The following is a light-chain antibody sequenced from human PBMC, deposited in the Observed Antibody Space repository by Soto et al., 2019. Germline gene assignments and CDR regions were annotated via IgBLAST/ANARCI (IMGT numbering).Light chain of an antibody. CDR3: QQYYSTPPT. V-gene: IGKV4-1*01. CDR2: WAS. Sequence: DIVMTQSPDSLAVSLGERATINCKSSQSVLFSSNNKNYLAWYQQKPGQPPKLLIYWASTRESGVPDRFSGSGSGTDFTLSISNLQAEDAAVYYCQQYYSTPPTFGGGTKVEIK. J-gene: IGKJ4*01. CDR1: QSVLFSSNNKNY.